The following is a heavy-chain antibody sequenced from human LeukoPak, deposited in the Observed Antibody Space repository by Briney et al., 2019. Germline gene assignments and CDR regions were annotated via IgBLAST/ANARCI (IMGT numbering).Heavy chain of an antibody. CDR3: ARDYNYGYYYYMDV. V-gene: IGHV4-4*08. CDR2: IYTSGSA. J-gene: IGHJ6*03. CDR1: GGSISSYY. D-gene: IGHD5-18*01. Sequence: SETLSLTCTVSGGSISSYYWSWIRQPPGKGLEWIGYIYTSGSANHNPSLNSRVTMSVDTSKNQFSLELTSVTAADTAVYYCARDYNYGYYYYMDVWGKGTTVTISS.